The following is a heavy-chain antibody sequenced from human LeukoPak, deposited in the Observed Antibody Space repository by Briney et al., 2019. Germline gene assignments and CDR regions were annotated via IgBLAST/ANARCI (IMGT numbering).Heavy chain of an antibody. CDR2: ISAYNGNT. V-gene: IGHV1-18*01. CDR3: ARDLFNPSSTGFDY. CDR1: GYSFTSYG. J-gene: IGHJ4*02. Sequence: ASVKVSCKASGYSFTSYGISWVRQAPGQGLEWMGWISAYNGNTNYAQKLQGRVTMSTDTSTSTASMELRSLRSDDTAVYYCARDLFNPSSTGFDYWGQGTLVTVSS. D-gene: IGHD3-10*01.